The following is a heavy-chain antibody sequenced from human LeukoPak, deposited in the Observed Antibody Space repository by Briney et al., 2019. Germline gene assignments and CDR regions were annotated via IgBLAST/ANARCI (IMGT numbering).Heavy chain of an antibody. Sequence: GGSLTLSCAASGFTFSDFAIHWVRQAPGKGLEWVTLISYNGVIKYYADSVKGRFTISRDNSKNTLYLQMDTLRAEDTAVYYCAREQGWTEVYYGMDVWGQGTTVTVSS. V-gene: IGHV3-30-3*01. CDR1: GFTFSDFA. J-gene: IGHJ6*02. CDR3: AREQGWTEVYYGMDV. CDR2: ISYNGVIK. D-gene: IGHD1-1*01.